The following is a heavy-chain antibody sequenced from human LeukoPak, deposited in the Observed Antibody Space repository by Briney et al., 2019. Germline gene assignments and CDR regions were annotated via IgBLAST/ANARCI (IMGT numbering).Heavy chain of an antibody. Sequence: GASVKVSCKASGYTFTGYYMHWVRQAPGQGLEWMGWINPNSGGTNYAQKFQGRVTMTRDTSISTAYMELSRLRSDDTAVYYCAGPLNWNYVGDAFDIWGQGTMVTVSS. CDR1: GYTFTGYY. J-gene: IGHJ3*02. CDR2: INPNSGGT. D-gene: IGHD1-7*01. CDR3: AGPLNWNYVGDAFDI. V-gene: IGHV1-2*02.